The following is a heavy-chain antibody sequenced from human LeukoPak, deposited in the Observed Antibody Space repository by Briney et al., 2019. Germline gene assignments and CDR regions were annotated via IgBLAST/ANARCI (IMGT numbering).Heavy chain of an antibody. V-gene: IGHV4-59*01. CDR1: GGSISSYY. CDR2: IYYSGST. Sequence: PSETLSLTCTVSGGSISSYYWSWIRQPPGKGLEWIGYIYYSGSTNYNPSLKSRVTISVDTSKNQFSLKLSSVTAADTAVYYCAGAVYYYGSGSYYSWGQGTLVIVSS. J-gene: IGHJ4*02. D-gene: IGHD3-10*01. CDR3: AGAVYYYGSGSYYS.